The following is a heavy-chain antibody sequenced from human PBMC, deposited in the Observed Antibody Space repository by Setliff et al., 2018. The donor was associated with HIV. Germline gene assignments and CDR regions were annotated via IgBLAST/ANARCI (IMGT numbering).Heavy chain of an antibody. CDR1: GGSIRSIDYF. Sequence: PSETLSLTCTVSGGSIRSIDYFWGWIRQPPGKGLEWLGNIGNIYYGGTTYYNPSLKGRITISVFASSQQLSLTLTSVTPADTAVYYCARLRAAGTVHYFDPWGQGTQVTVSS. V-gene: IGHV4-39*01. D-gene: IGHD6-13*01. CDR2: IYYGGTT. J-gene: IGHJ5*02. CDR3: ARLRAAGTVHYFDP.